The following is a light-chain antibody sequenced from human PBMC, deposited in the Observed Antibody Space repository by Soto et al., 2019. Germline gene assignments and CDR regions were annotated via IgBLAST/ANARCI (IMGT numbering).Light chain of an antibody. CDR2: EVS. CDR1: SSDVGSYNL. Sequence: QSALTQPASVSGSPGQSITISCTGTSSDVGSYNLVSWYQQHPGKAPKLMIYEVSKRPPGVSNRFSGSKSGNTASLTISGLQAEEEADYYCCSYAGSSTFVFGGGTKLTVL. J-gene: IGLJ2*01. CDR3: CSYAGSSTFV. V-gene: IGLV2-23*02.